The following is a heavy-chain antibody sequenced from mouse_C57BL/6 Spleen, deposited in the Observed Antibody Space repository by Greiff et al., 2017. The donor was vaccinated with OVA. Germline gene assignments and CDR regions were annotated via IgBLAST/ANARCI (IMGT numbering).Heavy chain of an antibody. V-gene: IGHV1-62-2*01. Sequence: QVQLKQSGAELVKPGASVKLSCKASGYTFTEYTIHWVKQRSGQGLEWIGWFYPGSGSIKYNEKFKDKATLTADKSSSTVYMELSRLTSEDSAVYFCARHEERGLGITTVGFDYWGQGTTLTVSS. D-gene: IGHD1-1*01. CDR3: ARHEERGLGITTVGFDY. CDR1: GYTFTEYT. J-gene: IGHJ2*01. CDR2: FYPGSGSI.